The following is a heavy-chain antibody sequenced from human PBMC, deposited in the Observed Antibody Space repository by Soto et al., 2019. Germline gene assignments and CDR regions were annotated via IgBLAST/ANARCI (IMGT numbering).Heavy chain of an antibody. V-gene: IGHV1-8*01. CDR2: MNPNSGNT. CDR3: ARGPPGRGYSWFDP. D-gene: IGHD3-10*01. J-gene: IGHJ5*02. Sequence: ASVKVSCKASGYTFTSYDINWVRQATGQGLEWMGWMNPNSGNTGYAQKFQGRVTMTRNTSISTAYMELSSLKSDDTAVYYCARGPPGRGYSWFDPWGQGTLVTVSS. CDR1: GYTFTSYD.